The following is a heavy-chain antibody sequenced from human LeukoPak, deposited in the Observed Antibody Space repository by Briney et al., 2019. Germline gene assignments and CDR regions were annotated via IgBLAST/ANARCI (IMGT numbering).Heavy chain of an antibody. CDR1: GGPITSYY. Sequence: SQTLYLNYAGPGGPITSYYWSWIRQHAGKGQQWIGRVHTSGSTNYNPSLKSRVTMSVDTSKNQFSLKLSSVTAADTAVYYCARDWDYSSSWSPAYMDVWGKGTTVTVSS. D-gene: IGHD6-13*01. V-gene: IGHV4-4*07. J-gene: IGHJ6*03. CDR3: ARDWDYSSSWSPAYMDV. CDR2: VHTSGST.